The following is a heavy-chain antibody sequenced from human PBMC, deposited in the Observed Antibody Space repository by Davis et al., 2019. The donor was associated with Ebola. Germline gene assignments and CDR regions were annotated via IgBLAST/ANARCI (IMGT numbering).Heavy chain of an antibody. CDR3: ARGVGAITPFDY. CDR1: GDSVSSGSYY. D-gene: IGHD1-26*01. V-gene: IGHV4-61*01. J-gene: IGHJ4*02. Sequence: SETLSLTCTVSGDSVSSGSYYWSWIRQPPGKGLEWIGYIYYSGSTNYNPSLKSRVTISVNTSKNQFSLKLSSVTAADTAVYYCARGVGAITPFDYWGQGTLVTVSS. CDR2: IYYSGST.